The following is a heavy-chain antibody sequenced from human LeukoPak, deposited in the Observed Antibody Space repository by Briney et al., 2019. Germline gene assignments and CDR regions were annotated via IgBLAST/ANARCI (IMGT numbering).Heavy chain of an antibody. CDR3: AKSWGYTRPYYNYMDV. V-gene: IGHV3-11*01. Sequence: GSLRLSCAASGFTFSDYYMNWIRQAPGKGLEWVSFISGSGSTTYYADSVKGRFTISRDNAENSLYLQMNSLRAEDTAVYYCAKSWGYTRPYYNYMDVWGKGTTVTVSS. D-gene: IGHD3-16*02. CDR2: ISGSGSTT. J-gene: IGHJ6*03. CDR1: GFTFSDYY.